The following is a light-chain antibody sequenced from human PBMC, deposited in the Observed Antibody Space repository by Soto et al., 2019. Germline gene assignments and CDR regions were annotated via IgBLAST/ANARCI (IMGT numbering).Light chain of an antibody. V-gene: IGKV3-15*01. CDR1: ESVRTN. CDR3: QQYNSWPPSIT. CDR2: GAS. Sequence: ERVMTQSPATLSVSPGERATLSCRASESVRTNLAWYQRRPGQSPRLLIYGASTRASGVPARFSGSGSGTEFTLTISSLQSEDFAVYYCQQYNSWPPSITFGQGTRLEIK. J-gene: IGKJ5*01.